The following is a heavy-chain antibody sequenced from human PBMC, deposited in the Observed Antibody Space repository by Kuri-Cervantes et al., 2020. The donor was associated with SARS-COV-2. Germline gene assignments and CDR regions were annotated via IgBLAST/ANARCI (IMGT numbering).Heavy chain of an antibody. J-gene: IGHJ3*02. D-gene: IGHD3-16*02. CDR3: ARGGWTYIWGSYRYDAFDI. CDR2: ISSSSSYI. Sequence: GESLKISCAASGFTFSSYSMNWVRQAPGKGLEWVSSISSSSSYIYYADSVKGRFTISRDNAKNSLYLQMNSLRAEDTAVYYCARGGWTYIWGSYRYDAFDIWGQGTMVTVSS. V-gene: IGHV3-21*01. CDR1: GFTFSSYS.